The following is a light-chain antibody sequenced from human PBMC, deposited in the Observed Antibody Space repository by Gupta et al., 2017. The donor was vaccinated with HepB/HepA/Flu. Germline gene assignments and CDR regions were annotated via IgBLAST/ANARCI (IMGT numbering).Light chain of an antibody. J-gene: IGLJ2*01. CDR3: ASYTSNTVI. V-gene: IGLV2-18*02. Sequence: QSALTQPPSVSGSPGQSVTIPCTGTNSDFSPYNRVSWYPQPPDTAPQPLIYEVFYRPSGVPDRFTGSSSGNTASLTISGLQAEDEAIYYCASYTSNTVIFGGGTKLTV. CDR1: NSDFSPYNR. CDR2: EVF.